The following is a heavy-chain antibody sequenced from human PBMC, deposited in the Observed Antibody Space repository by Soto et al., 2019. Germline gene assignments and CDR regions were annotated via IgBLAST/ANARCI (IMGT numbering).Heavy chain of an antibody. Sequence: ASVKVSCKASGYTFTGYYMHWVRQAPGQGLEWMGWINPNSGGTNYAQKFQGWVTMTRDTSISTACMELSSLRSEDTAVYYCARGPYDSSGYDDYWGQGTQVTVSS. CDR1: GYTFTGYY. D-gene: IGHD3-22*01. V-gene: IGHV1-2*04. CDR2: INPNSGGT. CDR3: ARGPYDSSGYDDY. J-gene: IGHJ4*02.